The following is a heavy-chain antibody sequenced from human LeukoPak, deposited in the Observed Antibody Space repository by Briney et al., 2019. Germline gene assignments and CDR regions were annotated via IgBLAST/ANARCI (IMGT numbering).Heavy chain of an antibody. V-gene: IGHV3-74*01. CDR2: INTDGSST. J-gene: IGHJ4*02. Sequence: GGSLRLSCAASGFTFSSYWMHWVRQAPGKGLAWVSRINTDGSSTSYADSVKGRFTISRDNAKNTLYLQMNSLRAEDTAVYYCARDLEERFDYWGQGTLVTVSS. CDR3: ARDLEERFDY. CDR1: GFTFSSYW. D-gene: IGHD1-1*01.